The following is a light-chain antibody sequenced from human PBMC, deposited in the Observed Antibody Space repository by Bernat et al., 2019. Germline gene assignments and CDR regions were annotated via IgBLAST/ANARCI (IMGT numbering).Light chain of an antibody. CDR2: GAS. CDR3: QQSLSAPRT. J-gene: IGKJ1*01. CDR1: QSISTY. V-gene: IGKV1-39*01. Sequence: DIQMTQSPSSLSASVGDRVTITYRASQSISTYLHWYQQKPGKAPNLLIYGASSLRSGVPSRFSGSGSGTDFSLTISSLQPEDFATYYCQQSLSAPRTFGQGTKVEIK.